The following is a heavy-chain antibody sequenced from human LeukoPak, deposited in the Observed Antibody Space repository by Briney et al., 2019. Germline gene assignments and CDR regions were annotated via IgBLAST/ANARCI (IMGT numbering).Heavy chain of an antibody. Sequence: SETLSLTCTVSGGSIRNYYWSWIRQPPGEGLEWIGYIYYSGSTNYNPSLKSRVTISIDTSKNQFSLNLTSVTAADTAVYYCARGGLGGITAYSNYLFDYWGQGTLVTVSS. CDR2: IYYSGST. D-gene: IGHD4-11*01. J-gene: IGHJ4*02. V-gene: IGHV4-59*08. CDR3: ARGGLGGITAYSNYLFDY. CDR1: GGSIRNYY.